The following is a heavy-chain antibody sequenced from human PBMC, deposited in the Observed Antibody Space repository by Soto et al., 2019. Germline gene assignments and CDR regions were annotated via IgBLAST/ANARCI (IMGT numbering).Heavy chain of an antibody. J-gene: IGHJ5*02. CDR2: MNPGSGDT. CDR1: GYSFTNND. V-gene: IGHV1-8*01. D-gene: IGHD3-16*01. CDR3: ARMATFGSLNWFDP. Sequence: ASVKVSCKASGYSFTNNDVTWVRQATGQGLEWMGWMNPGSGDTGYAQKFQGRVTMTRDISIATAYMELSSLRSDDTAIYYCARMATFGSLNWFDPWGQGTLVTVPQ.